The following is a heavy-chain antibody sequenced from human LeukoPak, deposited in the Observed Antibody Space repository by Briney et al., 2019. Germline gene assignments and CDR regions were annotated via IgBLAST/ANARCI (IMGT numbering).Heavy chain of an antibody. V-gene: IGHV3-21*01. J-gene: IGHJ4*02. D-gene: IGHD3-3*01. CDR2: INSRSNSI. CDR3: ARDLPNYDFWSGYYTG. Sequence: GGSLRLSCAASGFGFRSYGMNWVRQVPGKGLEWVSSINSRSNSIAYADSVRGRFTISRDNSKNTLYLQMNSLRAEDTAVYYCARDLPNYDFWSGYYTGWGQGTLVTVSS. CDR1: GFGFRSYG.